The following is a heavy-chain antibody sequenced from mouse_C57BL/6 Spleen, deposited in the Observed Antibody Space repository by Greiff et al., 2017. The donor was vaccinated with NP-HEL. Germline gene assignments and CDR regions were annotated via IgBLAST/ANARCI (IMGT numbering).Heavy chain of an antibody. CDR3: ARPSTSSSYGPWFAY. CDR2: INPNNGGT. D-gene: IGHD1-1*01. CDR1: GYTFTDYY. Sequence: EVQLQQSGPELVKPGASVKISCKASGYTFTDYYMNWVKQSHGKSLEWIGDINPNNGGTSYNQKFKGKATLTVDKSSSTAYMELRSLTSEDSAVYYCARPSTSSSYGPWFAYWGQGTLVTVSA. V-gene: IGHV1-26*01. J-gene: IGHJ3*01.